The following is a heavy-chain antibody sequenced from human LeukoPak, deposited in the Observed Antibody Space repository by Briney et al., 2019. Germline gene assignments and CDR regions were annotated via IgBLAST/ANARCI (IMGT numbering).Heavy chain of an antibody. V-gene: IGHV1-2*02. D-gene: IGHD6-19*01. J-gene: IGHJ4*02. CDR2: INPNSGGT. CDR3: ARDPSGIAVAADY. Sequence: VTSVKVSCKASGYTFTSYYMHWVRQAPGQGLEWMGWINPNSGGTNYAQKFQGRVTMTRDTSISTAYMELSRLRSDDTAVYYCARDPSGIAVAADYWGQGTLVTVSS. CDR1: GYTFTSYY.